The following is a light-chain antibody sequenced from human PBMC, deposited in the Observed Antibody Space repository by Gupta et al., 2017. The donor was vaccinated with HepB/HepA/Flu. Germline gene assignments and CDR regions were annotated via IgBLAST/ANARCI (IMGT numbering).Light chain of an antibody. CDR1: QSHTTE. V-gene: IGKV1-5*03. Sequence: IQMTQSPSTLSAPEVDRVTITCRASQSHTTELAWYQQKPGKAPKLLIYKASTLEGGVPSRFSGSGSGTEFTLTISSLHPDDFATYYCKQVKTYPVTFGPGTRLESK. J-gene: IGKJ5*01. CDR3: KQVKTYPVT. CDR2: KAS.